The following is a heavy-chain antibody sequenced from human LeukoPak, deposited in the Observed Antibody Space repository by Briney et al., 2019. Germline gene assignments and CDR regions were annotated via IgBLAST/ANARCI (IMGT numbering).Heavy chain of an antibody. V-gene: IGHV3-66*01. CDR1: GFTVSSNY. J-gene: IGHJ4*02. CDR2: IDGGGST. CDR3: ARDHNSPRHMGY. D-gene: IGHD2/OR15-2a*01. Sequence: GGSLRLSCAASGFTVSSNYMSWVRQAPGKGLEWVSIIDGGGSTYYADSVKGRFTISRDNFQNTLYLQMNSLGAEDTAVYYCARDHNSPRHMGYWGQGTLVTVSS.